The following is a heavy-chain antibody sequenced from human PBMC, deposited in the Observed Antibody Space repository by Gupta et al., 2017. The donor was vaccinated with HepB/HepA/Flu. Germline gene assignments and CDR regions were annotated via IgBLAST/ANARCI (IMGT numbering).Heavy chain of an antibody. CDR1: GGSFSGYY. V-gene: IGHV4-34*01. Sequence: QVQLQQWGAGLLKPSETLSLTCAVYGGSFSGYYWSWIRQPPGKGLEWIGEINHSGSTNYNPSLKSRVTISVDTSKNQFSLKLSSVTAADTAVYYCARGPGSLQRGYSYGPGVYYYYYMDVWGKGTTVTVSS. CDR3: ARGPGSLQRGYSYGPGVYYYYYMDV. D-gene: IGHD5-18*01. J-gene: IGHJ6*03. CDR2: INHSGST.